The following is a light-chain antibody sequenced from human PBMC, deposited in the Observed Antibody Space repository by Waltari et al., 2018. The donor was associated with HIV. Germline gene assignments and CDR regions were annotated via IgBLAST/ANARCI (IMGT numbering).Light chain of an antibody. V-gene: IGLV2-14*01. CDR1: SSDVGGYNS. CDR3: SSYTSSSTLGYV. CDR2: EVS. J-gene: IGLJ1*01. Sequence: QSALTQPASVSGSPGQSITISCTGTSSDVGGYNSVSWYQQHPGEAPKLMIYEVSNRPSGVSNRFSGSKSGNTASLTISGLQAEDEADYYCSSYTSSSTLGYVFGTGTKVTVL.